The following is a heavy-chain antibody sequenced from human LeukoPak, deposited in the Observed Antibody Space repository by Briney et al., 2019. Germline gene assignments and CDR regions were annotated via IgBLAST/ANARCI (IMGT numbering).Heavy chain of an antibody. J-gene: IGHJ4*02. CDR2: IYYRGGT. V-gene: IGHV4-39*01. CDR1: GGSISSSSYY. Sequence: SETLSLTCTVSGGSISSSSYYWAWIRQPPGKGLEWIGSIYYRGGTYYSPSLKSRVTISVDTSKNQFSLKVSSVSAADTAVYYCARGRGYGYGVDYWGQGTLVTVSA. D-gene: IGHD5-18*01. CDR3: ARGRGYGYGVDY.